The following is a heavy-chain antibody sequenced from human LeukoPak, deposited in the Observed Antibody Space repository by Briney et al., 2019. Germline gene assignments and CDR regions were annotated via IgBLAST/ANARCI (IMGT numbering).Heavy chain of an antibody. Sequence: GESLKISCKGSGYSFTSYWIGWVRQMPGKGLEWMGIIYPGDSDTRYSPSFQGQVTISADKSISTAYLQWSSLKASDTAMYYCARRLMYSGSTMVAFDIWGQGTMVTVSS. D-gene: IGHD1-26*01. CDR3: ARRLMYSGSTMVAFDI. CDR1: GYSFTSYW. V-gene: IGHV5-51*01. J-gene: IGHJ3*02. CDR2: IYPGDSDT.